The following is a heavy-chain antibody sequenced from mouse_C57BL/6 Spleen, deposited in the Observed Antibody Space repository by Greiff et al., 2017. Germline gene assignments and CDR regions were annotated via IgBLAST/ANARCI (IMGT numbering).Heavy chain of an antibody. CDR2: IHPNSGST. J-gene: IGHJ1*03. Sequence: QVQLQQSGAELVKPGASVKLSFKASGYTFTSYWMHWVKQRPGQGLEWIGMIHPNSGSTNYNEKFKSKATLTVDKSSSTAYMQLSSLTSEDSAVYYCARRVYYGSSPYFDVWGTGTTVTVSS. D-gene: IGHD1-1*01. CDR3: ARRVYYGSSPYFDV. CDR1: GYTFTSYW. V-gene: IGHV1-64*01.